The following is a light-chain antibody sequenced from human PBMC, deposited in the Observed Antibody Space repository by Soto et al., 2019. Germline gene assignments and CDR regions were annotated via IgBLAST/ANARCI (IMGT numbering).Light chain of an antibody. V-gene: IGKV3-20*01. J-gene: IGKJ3*01. CDR1: QSVSSKY. Sequence: DIVLTQSPGTLYLSPGERATLSCRASQSVSSKYLAWYQQKPGQAPRVLIYVASIRATVIPQRFSGGGSGADFSLPITRLEPDDFEVYYFQQYGSSVFPFGPGAKVDIK. CDR3: QQYGSSVFP. CDR2: VAS.